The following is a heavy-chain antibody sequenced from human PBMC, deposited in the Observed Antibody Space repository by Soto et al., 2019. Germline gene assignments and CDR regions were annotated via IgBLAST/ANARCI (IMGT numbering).Heavy chain of an antibody. CDR3: ATEQTFSSGCFDS. V-gene: IGHV3-15*07. CDR1: GFTFKSAW. J-gene: IGHJ4*02. Sequence: EVQLVESGGGLVEPGGSLRLSCAASGFTFKSAWMNWVRQAPGKGLEWVGRIYSRAGGGTTDYAAPVKGRFTISRDDSEDTLFLQMSNLKTEDTAVYFCATEQTFSSGCFDSWGQGTLVTVSS. D-gene: IGHD6-19*01. CDR2: IYSRAGGGTT.